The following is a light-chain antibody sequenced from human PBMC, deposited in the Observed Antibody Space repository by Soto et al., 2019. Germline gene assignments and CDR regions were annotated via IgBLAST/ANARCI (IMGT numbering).Light chain of an antibody. Sequence: QSALTQPPSASGSPGQSVTISCNGTISDVGGYNYVSWYQQHPGKAPKRMIYELSKRPAGVPDRFSGPKSGNTASLTVAGLQAGDEADYYCSSYAGSNTLYVFGTGTQLTVL. J-gene: IGLJ1*01. CDR1: ISDVGGYNY. CDR2: ELS. V-gene: IGLV2-8*01. CDR3: SSYAGSNTLYV.